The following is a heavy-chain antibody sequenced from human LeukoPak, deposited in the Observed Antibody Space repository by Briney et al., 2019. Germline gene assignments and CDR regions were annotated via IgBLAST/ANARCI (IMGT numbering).Heavy chain of an antibody. Sequence: GGSLRLSCAASGFTFSSYEMNWVRQAPGKGLEWVSYISNSGSTIYYADSVKGRFTISRDNAKNSLYLQMNSLRAEDTAVYYCARVPVRDYYYYMDVWGKGTTVTVSS. CDR2: ISNSGSTI. CDR3: ARVPVRDYYYYMDV. V-gene: IGHV3-48*03. J-gene: IGHJ6*03. CDR1: GFTFSSYE. D-gene: IGHD2-2*01.